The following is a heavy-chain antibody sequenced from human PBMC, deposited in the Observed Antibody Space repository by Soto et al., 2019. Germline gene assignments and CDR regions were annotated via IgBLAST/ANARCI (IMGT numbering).Heavy chain of an antibody. V-gene: IGHV3-23*01. J-gene: IGHJ4*02. CDR1: GFIFKTYA. D-gene: IGHD1-26*01. CDR2: ITATSDRI. Sequence: QPGGSLRLSCAASGFIFKTYAMNWVRQAPGKGLEWVSSITATSDRIQYADSVKGRFSISRDNSKNTLYLQLSSLRPEDTALYYCAKGLVDSSVLPMDNWGQGTLVTVSS. CDR3: AKGLVDSSVLPMDN.